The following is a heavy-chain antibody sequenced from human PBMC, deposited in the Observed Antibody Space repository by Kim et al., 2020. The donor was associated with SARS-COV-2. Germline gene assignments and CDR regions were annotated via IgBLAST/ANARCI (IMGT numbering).Heavy chain of an antibody. V-gene: IGHV4-4*02. CDR1: GGSISSSNW. CDR3: ARRTYDILTGTTHYYYYGMDV. CDR2: IYHSGST. D-gene: IGHD3-9*01. Sequence: SETLSLTCAVSGGSISSSNWWSWVRQPPGKGLEWIGEIYHSGSTNYNPSLKSRVTISVDKSKNQFSLKLSSVTAADTAVYYCARRTYDILTGTTHYYYYGMDVWGQGTTVTVSS. J-gene: IGHJ6*02.